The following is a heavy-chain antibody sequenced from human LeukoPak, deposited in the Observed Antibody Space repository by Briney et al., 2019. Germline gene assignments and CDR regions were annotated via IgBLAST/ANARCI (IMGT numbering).Heavy chain of an antibody. J-gene: IGHJ4*02. Sequence: PGGSLRLSCAASGFTFGSYSMYWVRQAPGKGLEWVAGIYGSGGREHYADSAKGRFTISRDNSKNTVYLQINSLRAEDTAVYDCGKTTTGYSSDQKRAWPVDYWGQGALVTVSS. CDR1: GFTFGSYS. V-gene: IGHV3-23*01. D-gene: IGHD6-19*01. CDR3: GKTTTGYSSDQKRAWPVDY. CDR2: IYGSGGRE.